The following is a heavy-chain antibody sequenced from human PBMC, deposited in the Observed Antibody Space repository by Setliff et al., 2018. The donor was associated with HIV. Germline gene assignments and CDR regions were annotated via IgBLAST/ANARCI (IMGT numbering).Heavy chain of an antibody. V-gene: IGHV4-61*02. CDR3: ARDRGRRGGYLFAY. Sequence: SETLSLTCTVSGGSISSGSYYWNWIRQPAGKGLEWIGRIYTSGSTNYNPSLRRRVTISVDTSKNQFSLKLTSVTAADTAVYYCARDRGRRGGYLFAYWGQGTPVTVSS. CDR1: GGSISSGSYY. D-gene: IGHD5-12*01. CDR2: IYTSGST. J-gene: IGHJ4*02.